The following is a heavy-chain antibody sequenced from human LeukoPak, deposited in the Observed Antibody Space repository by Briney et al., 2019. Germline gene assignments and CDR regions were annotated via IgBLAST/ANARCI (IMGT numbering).Heavy chain of an antibody. V-gene: IGHV4-59*01. Sequence: SETLSPTCTVSGGSISSYYWSWIRQPPGKGLEWIGYIYYSGSTNYNPSLKSRVTISVDTSKNQFSLKLSSVTAADTAVYYCARGYSYGYLVFDYWGQGTLVTVSS. CDR1: GGSISSYY. CDR3: ARGYSYGYLVFDY. CDR2: IYYSGST. J-gene: IGHJ4*02. D-gene: IGHD5-18*01.